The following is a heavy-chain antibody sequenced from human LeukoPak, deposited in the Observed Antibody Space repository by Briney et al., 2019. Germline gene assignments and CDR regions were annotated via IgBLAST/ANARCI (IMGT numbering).Heavy chain of an antibody. CDR3: ARVISSGWYYYYYYYMDV. CDR2: ISAYNGNT. CDR1: GYTFTSYG. D-gene: IGHD6-19*01. J-gene: IGHJ6*03. V-gene: IGHV1-18*01. Sequence: ASVKVSCKASGYTFTSYGISWVRQAPGQGLEWMGWISAYNGNTNYAQKLQGRVTMTTDTSTSTAYMELRSLRSDDTAVYYCARVISSGWYYYYYYYMDVWGKGTTVTVSS.